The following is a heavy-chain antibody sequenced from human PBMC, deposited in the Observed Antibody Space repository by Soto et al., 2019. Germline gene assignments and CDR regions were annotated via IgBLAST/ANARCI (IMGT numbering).Heavy chain of an antibody. V-gene: IGHV4-34*01. CDR2: INHSGST. Sequence: QVQLQQWGAGLLKPSETLSLTCAVYGGSISGYYWSWIRQPPGKGLEWIGEINHSGSTNYNPSLKSRVTISVDTSKNQFSLKLSSVTAADTAVYYCARGRGYCSSTSCYTDRRDDYWGQGTLVTVSS. CDR3: ARGRGYCSSTSCYTDRRDDY. CDR1: GGSISGYY. J-gene: IGHJ4*02. D-gene: IGHD2-2*01.